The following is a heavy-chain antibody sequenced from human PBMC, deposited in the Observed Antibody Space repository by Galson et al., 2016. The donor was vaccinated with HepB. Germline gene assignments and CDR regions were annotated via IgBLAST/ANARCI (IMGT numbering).Heavy chain of an antibody. CDR1: WDSVSSDSAA. V-gene: IGHV6-1*01. Sequence: CAISWDSVSSDSAAWNCIRQSPSRGLEWLGRTYYRSKWYNDYAVSEKSRITIAPATSKNQFSLQLNFATPEDTAVYYCARSQNIVVVVAATGFPDWFDPWGQGTLVTVSS. D-gene: IGHD2-15*01. J-gene: IGHJ5*02. CDR3: ARSQNIVVVVAATGFPDWFDP. CDR2: TYYRSKWYN.